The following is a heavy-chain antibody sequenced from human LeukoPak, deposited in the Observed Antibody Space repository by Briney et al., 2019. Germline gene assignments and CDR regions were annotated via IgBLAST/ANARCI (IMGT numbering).Heavy chain of an antibody. CDR3: ARGELEWFSGGMDV. V-gene: IGHV3-66*01. Sequence: GGSLRLSCAASGFTVSSNYMSWVRQAPGKGLEWVSVIYSGGSTYYAASVKGRFTISRDNSKNTLYLQMNSLRAEDTAVYYCARGELEWFSGGMDVWGQGTTVTVSS. CDR1: GFTVSSNY. D-gene: IGHD3-3*01. CDR2: IYSGGST. J-gene: IGHJ6*02.